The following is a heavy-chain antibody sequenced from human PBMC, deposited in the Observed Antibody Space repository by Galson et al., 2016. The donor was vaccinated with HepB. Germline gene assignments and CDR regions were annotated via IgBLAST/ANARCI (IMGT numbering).Heavy chain of an antibody. Sequence: ETLSLTCTVSGASLSPYYWSWIRQPPGKGLEWIGYIYYSGNTYYNPSLESRVTISVDTSKNLFSLKLTSATPADAAVYYCARDRSYSGWFDPWGQGTLVAVSS. D-gene: IGHD5-18*01. V-gene: IGHV4-59*01. CDR2: IYYSGNT. CDR3: ARDRSYSGWFDP. CDR1: GASLSPYY. J-gene: IGHJ5*02.